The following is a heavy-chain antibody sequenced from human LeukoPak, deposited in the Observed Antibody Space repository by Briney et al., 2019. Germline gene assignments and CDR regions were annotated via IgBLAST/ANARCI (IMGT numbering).Heavy chain of an antibody. CDR1: GFTFSSYA. CDR3: ARGHVVVPAAPDY. J-gene: IGHJ4*02. Sequence: PGRSLRLSCAASGFTFSSYAMHWVRQAPGKGLEWVAVISYDGSNKYYADSVKGRFTISRDNSKNTLYLQMSSLRAEDTAVYYCARGHVVVPAAPDYWGQGTLVTVSS. D-gene: IGHD2-2*01. V-gene: IGHV3-30-3*01. CDR2: ISYDGSNK.